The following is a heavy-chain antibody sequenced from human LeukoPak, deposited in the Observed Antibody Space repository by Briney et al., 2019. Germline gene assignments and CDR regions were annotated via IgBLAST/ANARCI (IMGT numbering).Heavy chain of an antibody. CDR2: MNPNSGDT. J-gene: IGHJ6*03. D-gene: IGHD3-3*01. CDR1: GYTFTSYD. CDR3: ARGITIFGVVIFPRYYYYYMDV. Sequence: ASVKVSCKASGYTFTSYDINWVRQATGQGLEWMGWMNPNSGDTGYAQKFQGRVTMTRNTSISTAYMGLSSLRSEDTAVYYCARGITIFGVVIFPRYYYYYMDVWGKGTTVTVSS. V-gene: IGHV1-8*01.